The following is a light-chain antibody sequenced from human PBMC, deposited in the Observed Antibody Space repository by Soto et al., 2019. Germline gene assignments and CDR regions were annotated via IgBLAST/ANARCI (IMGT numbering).Light chain of an antibody. CDR1: PSVSSN. V-gene: IGKV3-15*01. J-gene: IGKJ1*01. Sequence: EIVMTQSPATLSVSPGERATLSCRASPSVSSNLAWYQQKPSQAPRLLIYGASTRATGIPARFSGCGSGSEFTLTISSLQSEDFAVYYCQQYNNWPQTFGQGTKVEIK. CDR2: GAS. CDR3: QQYNNWPQT.